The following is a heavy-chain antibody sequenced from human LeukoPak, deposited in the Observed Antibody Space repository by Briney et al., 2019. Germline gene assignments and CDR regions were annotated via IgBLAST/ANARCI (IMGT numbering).Heavy chain of an antibody. CDR3: VMLSGIGAAGQYFFDF. CDR2: IRYDGSNK. V-gene: IGHV3-30*02. CDR1: GFTFSRYG. D-gene: IGHD6-13*01. J-gene: IGHJ4*02. Sequence: PGGSLRLSCAASGFTFSRYGMHWVRQAPGKGLEWVAFIRYDGSNKYHADSVKGRFTISRDNSKTTLYLHMTILRAEDTALYFFVMLSGIGAAGQYFFDFWGQGALVTVCS.